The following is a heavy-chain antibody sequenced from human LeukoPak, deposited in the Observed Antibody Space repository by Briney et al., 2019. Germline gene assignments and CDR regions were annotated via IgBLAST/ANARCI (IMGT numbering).Heavy chain of an antibody. CDR3: ARDSGMAPGY. CDR1: GGSFSCYY. Sequence: SETLSLTCAVYGGSFSCYYWSWIRQPPGKGLEWIGEINHSGSTNYNPSLKSRVTISVDTSKNQFSLKLSSVTAADTAVYYCARDSGMAPGYWGQGTLVTVSS. V-gene: IGHV4-34*01. CDR2: INHSGST. J-gene: IGHJ4*02. D-gene: IGHD5-24*01.